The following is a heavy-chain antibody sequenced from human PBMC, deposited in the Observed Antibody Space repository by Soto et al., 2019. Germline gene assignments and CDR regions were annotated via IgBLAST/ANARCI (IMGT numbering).Heavy chain of an antibody. CDR2: INPSGGSK. CDR1: GYTFTSYY. CDR3: ARTYYYGSGSYYPPDV. J-gene: IGHJ6*02. V-gene: IGHV1-46*01. D-gene: IGHD3-10*01. Sequence: ASVKVSCKASGYTFTSYYMHWVRQAPGQGLEWMGIINPSGGSKSYAQKFQGRVTMTRDTSTSTVYMELSSLRSEDTAVYYCARTYYYGSGSYYPPDVWGQGTTVTVSS.